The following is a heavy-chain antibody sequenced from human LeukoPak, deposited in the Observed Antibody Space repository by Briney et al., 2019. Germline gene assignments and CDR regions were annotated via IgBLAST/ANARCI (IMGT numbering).Heavy chain of an antibody. D-gene: IGHD3-16*01. V-gene: IGHV3-64*01. CDR3: ATGGGSY. CDR1: GFTFSSYA. J-gene: IGHJ4*02. CDR2: ISSNGGST. Sequence: PGGSLRLSCAASGFTFSSYAMHWVRQAPGKGLEYVSVISSNGGSTYYANSVKGRFTISRDNSKNTLYLQMGSLRAEDMAVYYCATGGGSYWGQGTLVTVSS.